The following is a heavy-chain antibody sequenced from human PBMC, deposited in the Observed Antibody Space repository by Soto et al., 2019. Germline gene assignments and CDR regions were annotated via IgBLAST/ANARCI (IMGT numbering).Heavy chain of an antibody. Sequence: QVQLVESGGGVVQPGRSLRLSCAASGFTFNSYAMHWVRQAPGKGLEWVAVISYDGSNKYYADSVKGRFTISRDNSKNTLYLQMNSLRAEDTAVYYCARDGGIVVVITDGMDVWGQGTTVTVSS. CDR3: ARDGGIVVVITDGMDV. D-gene: IGHD3-22*01. V-gene: IGHV3-30-3*01. CDR2: ISYDGSNK. J-gene: IGHJ6*02. CDR1: GFTFNSYA.